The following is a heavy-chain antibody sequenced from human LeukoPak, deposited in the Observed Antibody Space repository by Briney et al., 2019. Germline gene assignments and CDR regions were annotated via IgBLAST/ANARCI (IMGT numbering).Heavy chain of an antibody. J-gene: IGHJ4*02. CDR1: GGSISSSSYY. Sequence: SETLSLTCTVSGGSISSSSYYWGWIRQPPGKGLEWIGSIYYSGSTYYNPSLKSRVTISVDTSKNQFSLKLSSVTAADTAVYYCARFWRVRGVLDYWGQGTLVTVSS. CDR2: IYYSGST. V-gene: IGHV4-39*07. D-gene: IGHD3-10*01. CDR3: ARFWRVRGVLDY.